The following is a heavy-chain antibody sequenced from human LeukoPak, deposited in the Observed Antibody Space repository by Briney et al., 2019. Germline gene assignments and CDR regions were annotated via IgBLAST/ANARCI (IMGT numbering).Heavy chain of an antibody. CDR2: NNANNGDT. V-gene: IGHV1-2*02. Sequence: ASMKVSCKASGYTFAGYYIHWVRQAPGQGLEWMGWNNANNGDTNYAQKFQGRVTMTRDTSISTAYIDLSRLTSDDTAVCYCAKGLSTGWFDPWGQGSRVTVSS. CDR3: AKGLSTGWFDP. CDR1: GYTFAGYY. D-gene: IGHD2-2*01. J-gene: IGHJ5*02.